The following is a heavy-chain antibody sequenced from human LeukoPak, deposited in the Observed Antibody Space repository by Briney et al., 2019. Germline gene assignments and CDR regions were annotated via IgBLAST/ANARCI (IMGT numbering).Heavy chain of an antibody. CDR1: GGSISTTSTY. CDR2: IYYSGTT. D-gene: IGHD6-13*01. J-gene: IGHJ5*02. Sequence: PSETLSLTCTVSGGSISTTSTYWGWIRQPPGKGLEWIGSIYYSGTTYYNPSLKSRVTIFVDTSKNQFSLKLSSVTAADMATYYCARSIAGDGPTHNWFGPWGQGALVTVSS. CDR3: ARSIAGDGPTHNWFGP. V-gene: IGHV4-39*01.